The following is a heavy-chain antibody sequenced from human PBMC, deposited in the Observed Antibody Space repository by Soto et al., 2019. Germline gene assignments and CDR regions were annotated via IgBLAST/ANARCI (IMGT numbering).Heavy chain of an antibody. CDR1: GYSISSGYY. J-gene: IGHJ4*02. Sequence: PSETLSLTCDVSGYSISSGYYWGCIRQPPGKGLEWVASIYQSGSTYYNPSLNSRVTISLDTSKNQFSLNLSSVTAADTAVYYCARISGLPVTRGVPIMFDYWGQGVLVTVSS. V-gene: IGHV4-38-2*01. CDR3: ARISGLPVTRGVPIMFDY. D-gene: IGHD3-10*01. CDR2: IYQSGST.